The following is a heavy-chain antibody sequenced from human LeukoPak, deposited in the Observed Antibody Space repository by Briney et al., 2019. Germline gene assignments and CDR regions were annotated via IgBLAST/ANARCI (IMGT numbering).Heavy chain of an antibody. J-gene: IGHJ6*02. D-gene: IGHD6-25*01. CDR2: ISGSGGST. Sequence: GGSLRLSCAASGFTFSSYAMSWVRQAPGKGLEWVSAISGSGGSTYYADSVKGRFTISRDNSKNTLYLQMNSLRAEDTAVYYCAKFVRLEERRSDYYYYGMDVWGQGTTVTVSS. V-gene: IGHV3-23*01. CDR3: AKFVRLEERRSDYYYYGMDV. CDR1: GFTFSSYA.